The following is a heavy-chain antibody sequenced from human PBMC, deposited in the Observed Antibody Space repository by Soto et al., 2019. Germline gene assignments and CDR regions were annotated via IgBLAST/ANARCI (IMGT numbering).Heavy chain of an antibody. CDR3: SRELTGDSSGYDQGLDY. D-gene: IGHD3-22*01. CDR2: ISYDGSNK. V-gene: IGHV3-30-3*01. J-gene: IGHJ4*02. CDR1: GFTFSSYA. Sequence: QVQLVESGGGVVQPGRSLRLSCAASGFTFSSYAMHWVRQAPGKGLEWVAVISYDGSNKYYADSVKGRFTISRDNSKKTMSLQLNSLRAEDTAVYYCSRELTGDSSGYDQGLDYRGQGTLVTVSS.